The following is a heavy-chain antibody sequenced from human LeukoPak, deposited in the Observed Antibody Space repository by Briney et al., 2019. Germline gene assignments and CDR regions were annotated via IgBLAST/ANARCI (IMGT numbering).Heavy chain of an antibody. CDR3: ASITIFGVDNIFDY. CDR1: GGSISSYY. J-gene: IGHJ4*02. D-gene: IGHD3-3*01. V-gene: IGHV4-59*01. Sequence: SETLSLTCNVSGGSISSYYWSWIRQPPGKGLEWIGYIYYSGSTNYNPSLKSRVTISVDTSKNQFSLKLSSVTAADTAVYYCASITIFGVDNIFDYWGQGTLVTVSS. CDR2: IYYSGST.